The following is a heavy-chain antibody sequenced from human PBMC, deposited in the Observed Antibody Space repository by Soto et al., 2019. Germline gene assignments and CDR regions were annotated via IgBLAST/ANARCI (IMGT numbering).Heavy chain of an antibody. V-gene: IGHV1-3*01. CDR2: INAGNGNT. CDR1: GYTFTSYA. Sequence: ASVQVSCKASGYTFTSYAMHWVRLAPGQRLGWMGWINAGNGNTKYSQKFQGRVTITRDTSASTAYMELSSLRSEDTAVYYCARYYSYYYGMDVWGQGTTVTVSS. CDR3: ARYYSYYYGMDV. J-gene: IGHJ6*02.